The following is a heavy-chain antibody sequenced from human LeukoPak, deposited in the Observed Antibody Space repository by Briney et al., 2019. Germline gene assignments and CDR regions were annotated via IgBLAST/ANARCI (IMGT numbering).Heavy chain of an antibody. CDR1: GFTFSSYW. V-gene: IGHV3-7*01. J-gene: IGHJ6*03. CDR3: ARDPLTLYDYYMDV. Sequence: GGSLRLSCAASGFTFSSYWMSWVRQAPGKGLEWVANINEDGSEKNYVDSLKGRFTISRDNAKNSLYLQMNSLRAEDTAVYYCARDPLTLYDYYMDVWGKGTTVTVSS. D-gene: IGHD3-9*01. CDR2: INEDGSEK.